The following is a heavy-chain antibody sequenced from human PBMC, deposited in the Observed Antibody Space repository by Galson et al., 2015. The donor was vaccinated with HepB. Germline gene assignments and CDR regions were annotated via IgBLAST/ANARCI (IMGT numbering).Heavy chain of an antibody. CDR1: GGSFSGYY. D-gene: IGHD3-10*01. J-gene: IGHJ4*02. CDR2: INHSGST. CDR3: ARGLLLWFGELSPNFDY. V-gene: IGHV4-34*01. Sequence: SETLSLTCAVYGGSFSGYYWSWIRQPPGKGLEWIGEINHSGSTNYNPSLKSRVTISVDTSKNQFSLKLSSVTAADTAVYYCARGLLLWFGELSPNFDYWGQGTLVTVSS.